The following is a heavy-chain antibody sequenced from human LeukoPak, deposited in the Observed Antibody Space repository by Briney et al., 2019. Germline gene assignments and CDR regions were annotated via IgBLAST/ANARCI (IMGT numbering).Heavy chain of an antibody. CDR3: ARADDYTSAPYYYYYGMDV. D-gene: IGHD4-4*01. CDR1: GFTFSSYA. CDR2: ISYDGSNK. V-gene: IGHV3-30-3*01. J-gene: IGHJ6*02. Sequence: GGSLRLSCAASGFTFSSYAMPWVRQAPGKGPEWVAVISYDGSNKYYADSVKGRFTISRDNSKNTLYLQMNSLRAEDTAVYYCARADDYTSAPYYYYYGMDVWGQGTTVTVSS.